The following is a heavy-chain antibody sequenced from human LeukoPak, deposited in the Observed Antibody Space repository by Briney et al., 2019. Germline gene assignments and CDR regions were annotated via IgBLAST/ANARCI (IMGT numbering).Heavy chain of an antibody. Sequence: GRSLRLSCAASGFSFSSYAMHWVRQAAGKGLEWVAITTSDESNKHYADSVKGRFTISRDNSKNTLYLQRNSLRAEDTAVYYCARESGALRGYSLGLWGQGTLVTVSS. J-gene: IGHJ4*02. CDR2: TTSDESNK. V-gene: IGHV3-30-3*01. CDR3: ARESGALRGYSLGL. CDR1: GFSFSSYA. D-gene: IGHD5-18*01.